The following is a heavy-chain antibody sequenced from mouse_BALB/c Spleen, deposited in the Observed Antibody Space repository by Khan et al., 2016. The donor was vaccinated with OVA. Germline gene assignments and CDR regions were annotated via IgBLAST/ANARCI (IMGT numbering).Heavy chain of an antibody. CDR2: ISTGGGNT. Sequence: EVELVESGGGLVKPGGSLKLSCAASGFAFSSYDMSWVRQTPEKRLEWVAFISTGGGNTYYPDTVKGRFTISRDNAKNTLYFPMRSLKYEDTAMYYCARPHYYGSNYYFDYWGQGTTLTVSS. CDR3: ARPHYYGSNYYFDY. V-gene: IGHV5-12-1*01. J-gene: IGHJ2*01. CDR1: GFAFSSYD. D-gene: IGHD1-1*01.